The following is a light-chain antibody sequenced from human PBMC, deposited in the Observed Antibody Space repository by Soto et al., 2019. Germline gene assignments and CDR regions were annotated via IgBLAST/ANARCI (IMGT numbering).Light chain of an antibody. J-gene: IGKJ4*01. CDR2: AAS. CDR3: QQLRMYPST. CDR1: QDIAIY. V-gene: IGKV1-9*01. Sequence: IQLTQSPSSLSASVGDRVTITCRASQDIAIYLAWYQQKPGEAPKLLIYAASTLYGGVPSRFSGSGSGTDFALTITSPQAEDFATYHCQQLRMYPSTFGGGTKVDIK.